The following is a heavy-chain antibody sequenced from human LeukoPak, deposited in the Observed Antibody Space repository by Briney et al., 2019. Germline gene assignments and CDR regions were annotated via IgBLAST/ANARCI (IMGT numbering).Heavy chain of an antibody. V-gene: IGHV1-46*01. D-gene: IGHD2-8*01. Sequence: ASVKVSCKASGYTFTSYDINWVRQAPGQGLEWMGIINPSGGSTSYAQKFQGRVTMTRDMSTSTVYMELSSLRSEDTAVYYCARNYGLLMVYAFDYWGQGTLVTVSS. CDR2: INPSGGST. CDR3: ARNYGLLMVYAFDY. J-gene: IGHJ4*02. CDR1: GYTFTSYD.